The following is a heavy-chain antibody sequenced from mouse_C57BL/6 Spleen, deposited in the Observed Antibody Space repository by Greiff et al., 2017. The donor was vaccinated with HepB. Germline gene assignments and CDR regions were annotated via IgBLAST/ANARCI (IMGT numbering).Heavy chain of an antibody. D-gene: IGHD1-1*01. CDR2: INSDGGST. CDR3: ARQYLLLRPVYAMDY. CDR1: EYEFPSHD. Sequence: EVQGVESGGGLVQPGESLKLSCESNEYEFPSHDMSWVRKTPEKRLELVAAINSDGGSTYYPDTMERRFIISRDNTKKTLYLQMSSLRSEDTALYYCARQYLLLRPVYAMDYWGQRTSVTVSS. V-gene: IGHV5-2*01. J-gene: IGHJ4*01.